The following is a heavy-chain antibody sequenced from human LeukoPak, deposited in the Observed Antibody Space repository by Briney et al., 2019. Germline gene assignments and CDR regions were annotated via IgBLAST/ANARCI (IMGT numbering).Heavy chain of an antibody. CDR3: ASLRFGELLKGDY. CDR1: GFTFSSYA. J-gene: IGHJ4*02. Sequence: GRSLRLSCAASGFTFSSYAMHWVRQAPGKGLEWVAVISYDGSNKYYADSVKGRFTISRDNSKNTLYLQMNSLRAEDTAVYYCASLRFGELLKGDYWGQGTLVTVSS. D-gene: IGHD3-10*01. V-gene: IGHV3-30*04. CDR2: ISYDGSNK.